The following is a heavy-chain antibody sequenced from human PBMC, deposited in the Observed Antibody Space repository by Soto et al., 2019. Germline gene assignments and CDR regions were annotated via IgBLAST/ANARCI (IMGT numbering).Heavy chain of an antibody. CDR3: ARYPGNDAFDI. CDR2: ISAYNGNT. D-gene: IGHD2-2*03. V-gene: IGHV1-18*01. J-gene: IGHJ3*02. CDR1: GYTFTSYG. Sequence: QVQLVQSGAEVKKPGASVKVSCKASGYTFTSYGISWVRQAPGQGLEWMGWISAYNGNTNYAQKLQGRVTMTTDTSRSTAYVELRSLRSDETAVYYCARYPGNDAFDIWGQGTMVTVSS.